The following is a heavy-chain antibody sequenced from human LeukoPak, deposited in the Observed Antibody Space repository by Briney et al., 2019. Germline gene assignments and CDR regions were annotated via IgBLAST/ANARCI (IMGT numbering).Heavy chain of an antibody. Sequence: PGGSLRLSCAATGFTFSSQSMNWVRQAPGKGLEWVSKISSSSSIIYYADSVKGRFTISRDNTKNSLYLQMNSLRAEDTAVYYCARGLYYYDSSGYYYFDYWGQGTLVTVSS. CDR1: GFTFSSQS. CDR2: ISSSSSII. D-gene: IGHD3-22*01. CDR3: ARGLYYYDSSGYYYFDY. J-gene: IGHJ4*02. V-gene: IGHV3-48*04.